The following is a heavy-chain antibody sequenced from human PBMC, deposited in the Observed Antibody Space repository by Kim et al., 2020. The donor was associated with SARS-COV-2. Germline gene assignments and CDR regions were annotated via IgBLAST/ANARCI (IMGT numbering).Heavy chain of an antibody. CDR2: ISYAGSNK. CDR3: ARDALDSGTFRFDY. J-gene: IGHJ4*02. Sequence: GGSLRLSCAASGFTFRSYAMHWVRQAPGKGLEWVALISYAGSNKYYADSVKGRFTISRDNSKNTLYVQMNSLRIEDTAVYYCARDALDSGTFRFDYWGQGTLVTVSS. CDR1: GFTFRSYA. D-gene: IGHD1-26*01. V-gene: IGHV3-30-3*01.